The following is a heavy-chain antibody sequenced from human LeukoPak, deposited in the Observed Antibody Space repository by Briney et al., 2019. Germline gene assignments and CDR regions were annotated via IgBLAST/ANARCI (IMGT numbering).Heavy chain of an antibody. CDR2: ISVYNGNT. CDR1: GYTFTNYG. D-gene: IGHD1-26*01. Sequence: ASVKVSCKASGYTFTNYGISWVRQAPGQGLEWMGWISVYNGNTNYAQKLQGRVTMTTDTSTSTAYMELRSLRSDDTAVYYCARDNSVGETAWWFDPWGQGTLVTVSS. CDR3: ARDNSVGETAWWFDP. V-gene: IGHV1-18*01. J-gene: IGHJ5*02.